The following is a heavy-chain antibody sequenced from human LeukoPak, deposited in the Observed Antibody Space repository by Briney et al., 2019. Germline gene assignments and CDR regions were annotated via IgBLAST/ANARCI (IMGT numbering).Heavy chain of an antibody. J-gene: IGHJ5*02. Sequence: PSEPLSLTCTVSGGSISSYYWSWIRQPPGKGLEWIGYIYYSGSTNYNPSLKSRVTISVDTSKNQFSLKLSSVTAADTAVYYCARDRPRYGGNPSWFDPWGQGTLVTVSS. V-gene: IGHV4-59*01. D-gene: IGHD4-23*01. CDR3: ARDRPRYGGNPSWFDP. CDR2: IYYSGST. CDR1: GGSISSYY.